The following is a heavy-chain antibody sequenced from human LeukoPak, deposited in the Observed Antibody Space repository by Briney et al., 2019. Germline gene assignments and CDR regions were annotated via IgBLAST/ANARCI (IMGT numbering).Heavy chain of an antibody. Sequence: GGSLRLSCAASGFTFSSYAMHWVRQAPGKGLEWVANIKQDGSEKYYVDSVKGRFTISRDNAKNSLYLQMNSLRAEDTAVYYCARDEQLDNYYYYYGMDVWGQGTTVTVSS. CDR3: ARDEQLDNYYYYYGMDV. J-gene: IGHJ6*02. D-gene: IGHD6-13*01. CDR1: GFTFSSYA. V-gene: IGHV3-7*03. CDR2: IKQDGSEK.